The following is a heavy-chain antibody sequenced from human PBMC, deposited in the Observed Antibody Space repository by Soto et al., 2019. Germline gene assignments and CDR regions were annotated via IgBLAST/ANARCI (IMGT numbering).Heavy chain of an antibody. Sequence: PSETLSLTCAVYGESFSGYYWSWIRQPPGKGLEWIGEINRSRSTNHNPSLKSRVTISVDTSKNQFSLKLNSVTAADMAVYYCARGWVGTGSHYFRFWGQGTLVTVSS. D-gene: IGHD3-9*01. CDR1: GESFSGYY. V-gene: IGHV4-34*01. CDR3: ARGWVGTGSHYFRF. CDR2: INRSRST. J-gene: IGHJ4*02.